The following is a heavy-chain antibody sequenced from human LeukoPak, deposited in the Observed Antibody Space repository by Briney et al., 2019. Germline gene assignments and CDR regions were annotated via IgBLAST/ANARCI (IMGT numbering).Heavy chain of an antibody. CDR1: EFPFNGYW. CDR2: INQDGTEK. J-gene: IGHJ4*02. V-gene: IGHV3-7*01. D-gene: IGHD5-18*01. CDR3: ARLGRWTQLWSYGI. Sequence: GGSLRLSCAASEFPFNGYWMSWVRQAPGKGLECVANINQDGTEKYYLDSVRGRFTISRDNAKNSLYLQMNSLRADDAAVYYCARLGRWTQLWSYGIWGRGTLVTVSS.